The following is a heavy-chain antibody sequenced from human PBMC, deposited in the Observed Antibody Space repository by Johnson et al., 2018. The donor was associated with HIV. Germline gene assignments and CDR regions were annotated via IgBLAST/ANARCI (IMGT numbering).Heavy chain of an antibody. D-gene: IGHD2-2*01. CDR3: ARDSISCYSCAFDM. V-gene: IGHV3-66*01. CDR2: IYGGGST. Sequence: EVQLVESGGGLVQRGGSLRLSCAASGFTVSGNYINWVRQAPGKGLEWVSVIYGGGSTYYADSVKGRFTISRDNSKNTLYLQMNSLRAEDTAVYYCARDSISCYSCAFDMWGQGTMVTVSS. CDR1: GFTVSGNY. J-gene: IGHJ3*02.